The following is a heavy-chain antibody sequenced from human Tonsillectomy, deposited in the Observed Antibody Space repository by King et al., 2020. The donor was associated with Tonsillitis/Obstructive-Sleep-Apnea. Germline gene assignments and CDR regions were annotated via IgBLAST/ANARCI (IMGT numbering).Heavy chain of an antibody. Sequence: VQLVESGGGVVQPGRSLRLSCAASGLTFSTYGMHWVRQAPGKGLEWVAVIWFDGSNKYYADSVKGRFTVSRDNSKNTLYLQMNSLRAEDTAVYYCARAQEVNFDYWGQGTLVTVSS. D-gene: IGHD3-22*01. V-gene: IGHV3-33*01. CDR2: IWFDGSNK. J-gene: IGHJ4*02. CDR1: GLTFSTYG. CDR3: ARAQEVNFDY.